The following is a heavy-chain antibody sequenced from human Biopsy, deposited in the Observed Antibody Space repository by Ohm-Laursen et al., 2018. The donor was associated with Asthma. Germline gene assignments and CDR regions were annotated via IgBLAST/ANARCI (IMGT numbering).Heavy chain of an antibody. D-gene: IGHD3-22*01. V-gene: IGHV3-30*03. Sequence: SLRLSCSASGFIFSQCGMHWVRQGPGKGLEWVALVSSDGHNKYYEDSVKGRFTISRGNSRNRLYLQINSLTVEDSAVYFCARQSGQEYGDSIPFDTWGQGTKVAVSS. CDR2: VSSDGHNK. CDR3: ARQSGQEYGDSIPFDT. J-gene: IGHJ3*02. CDR1: GFIFSQCG.